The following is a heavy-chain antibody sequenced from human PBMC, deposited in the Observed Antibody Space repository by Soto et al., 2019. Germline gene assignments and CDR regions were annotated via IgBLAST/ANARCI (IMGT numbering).Heavy chain of an antibody. J-gene: IGHJ2*01. CDR1: GGSISSGGYY. D-gene: IGHD6-13*01. CDR3: ARDIAAAGTRYFDL. Sequence: SETLSLTGTVSGGSISSGGYYWSWIRQHPGKGLEWIGYIYYSGSTYYNPSLKSRVTISVDTSKNQFSLKLSSVTAADTAVYYCARDIAAAGTRYFDLWGRGTLVTVSS. CDR2: IYYSGST. V-gene: IGHV4-31*03.